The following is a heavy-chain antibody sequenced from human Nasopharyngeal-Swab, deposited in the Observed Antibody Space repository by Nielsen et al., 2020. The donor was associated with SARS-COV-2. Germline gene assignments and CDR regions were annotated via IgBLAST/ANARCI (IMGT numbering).Heavy chain of an antibody. D-gene: IGHD2-2*01. J-gene: IGHJ4*02. CDR2: IYHSGST. CDR3: ARHPYPTYYFDY. CDR1: DYSISSGYY. V-gene: IGHV4-38-2*01. Sequence: SETLSLTCAVSDYSISSGYYWGWIRQPPGKGLEWIGSIYHSGSTYYNPSLKSRVTISVDTSKNRFSLKLSSVTATDTAVYYCARHPYPTYYFDYWGQGTLVTVSS.